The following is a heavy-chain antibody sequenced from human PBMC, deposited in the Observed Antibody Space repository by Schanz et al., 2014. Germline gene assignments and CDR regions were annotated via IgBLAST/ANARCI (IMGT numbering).Heavy chain of an antibody. CDR3: ARDPNTSAWLPYFDT. J-gene: IGHJ3*02. CDR1: GFTFTNYA. V-gene: IGHV3-23*01. Sequence: EVQLLESGGGLVQPGGSLRLSCAASGFTFTNYAMTWVRQAPGKGLEWVSGISGSGGSTYDADSVKGRFTISRDNSKNTVYLQMNSLRTDDTAMYYCARDPNTSAWLPYFDTWGQGTILTVSS. D-gene: IGHD6-19*01. CDR2: ISGSGGST.